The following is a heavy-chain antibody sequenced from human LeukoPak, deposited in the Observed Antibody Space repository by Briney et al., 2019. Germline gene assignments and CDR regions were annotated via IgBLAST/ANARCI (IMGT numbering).Heavy chain of an antibody. V-gene: IGHV1-2*02. Sequence: ASVKVSCKASGYTFTGYYMHWVRQAPGQGLEWMGWINPNSGGTNYAQKFQGRVTMTRDTSISTAYMELSRLRSDDTAVYYCARNPDSSGYSPRAEYFQHWGQGTLVTVSS. CDR1: GYTFTGYY. CDR2: INPNSGGT. J-gene: IGHJ1*01. CDR3: ARNPDSSGYSPRAEYFQH. D-gene: IGHD3-22*01.